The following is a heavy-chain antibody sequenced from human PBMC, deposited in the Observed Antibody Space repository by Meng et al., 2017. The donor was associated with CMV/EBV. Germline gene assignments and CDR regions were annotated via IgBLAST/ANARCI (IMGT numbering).Heavy chain of an antibody. V-gene: IGHV3-21*01. CDR1: GFTFSSYS. CDR2: ISSSSSYI. CDR3: ARVVEVTLTGYYDGMDV. Sequence: GESLKISCAASGFTFSSYSMNWVRQAPGKGLEWVSSISSSSSYIYYADSVKGRFTISRDNAKNSLYLQMNSLGAEDTAVYYCARVVEVTLTGYYDGMDVWGQGTTVTVSS. J-gene: IGHJ6*02. D-gene: IGHD2-15*01.